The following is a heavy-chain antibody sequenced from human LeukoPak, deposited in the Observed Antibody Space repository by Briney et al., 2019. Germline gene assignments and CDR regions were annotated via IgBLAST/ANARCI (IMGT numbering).Heavy chain of an antibody. D-gene: IGHD3-22*01. Sequence: SETLSLTCTVSGGSISSYYWSWIRQPPGKGLEWIGYIYYSGSTNYNPSLKSRVTISVDTSKNQFSLKLRSVTAADTAWYFFARGDDYYDSSGPDAFDIWGQGTMVTVSS. CDR1: GGSISSYY. J-gene: IGHJ3*02. CDR2: IYYSGST. V-gene: IGHV4-59*01. CDR3: ARGDDYYDSSGPDAFDI.